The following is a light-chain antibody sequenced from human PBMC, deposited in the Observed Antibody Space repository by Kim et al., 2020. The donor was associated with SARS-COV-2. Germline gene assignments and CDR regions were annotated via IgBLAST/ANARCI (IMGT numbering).Light chain of an antibody. CDR2: GAS. J-gene: IGKJ2*01. CDR1: QDVSSSY. Sequence: AGERATLSCRASQDVSSSYLAWYQQKPGQAPRLLIYGASSRATGIPYRFSGSGSGTDFTLTISRLEPEDFAVYYCQQYGSSPPYTFGQGTKLEIK. V-gene: IGKV3-20*01. CDR3: QQYGSSPPYT.